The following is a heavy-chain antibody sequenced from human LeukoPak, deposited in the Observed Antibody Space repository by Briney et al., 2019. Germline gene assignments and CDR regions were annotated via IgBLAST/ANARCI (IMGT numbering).Heavy chain of an antibody. V-gene: IGHV3-74*01. D-gene: IGHD1-26*01. CDR3: ARSKYSASHVDY. Sequence: GGSLRLSCAASGFTFSTYWMHWVRQAPGKGQVWVSRINSDGSSTTYADSVKGRFTISRDNAKNTLYLRMNSLTAEDTALYYCARSKYSASHVDYWGQGTLVTVSS. CDR1: GFTFSTYW. J-gene: IGHJ4*02. CDR2: INSDGSST.